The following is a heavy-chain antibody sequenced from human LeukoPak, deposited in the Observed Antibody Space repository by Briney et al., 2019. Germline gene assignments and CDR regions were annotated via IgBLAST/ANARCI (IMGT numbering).Heavy chain of an antibody. Sequence: PSETLSLTCAVYGGSFSGYYWSWIRQPPGKGLEWIGKINHSGSTNYNPSLKSRVTISVDTSKNQFSLKLSSVTAADTAVYYCARPYGMDVWGQGTTVTVSS. J-gene: IGHJ6*02. CDR2: INHSGST. CDR1: GGSFSGYY. V-gene: IGHV4-34*01. CDR3: ARPYGMDV.